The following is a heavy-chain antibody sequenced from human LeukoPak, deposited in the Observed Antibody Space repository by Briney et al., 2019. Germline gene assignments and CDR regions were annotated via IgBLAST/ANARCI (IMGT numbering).Heavy chain of an antibody. Sequence: GGSLRLACAASGFTFNNYGMSWVRQAPGKGLEWVSAISGSGGSTYYSDSVKGRFTISRDNSKNTLYLQMNSLRAEDTAVYYCAKEGRWLQLGYYFDYWGQGTLVTVSS. D-gene: IGHD5-24*01. V-gene: IGHV3-23*01. CDR2: ISGSGGST. J-gene: IGHJ4*02. CDR1: GFTFNNYG. CDR3: AKEGRWLQLGYYFDY.